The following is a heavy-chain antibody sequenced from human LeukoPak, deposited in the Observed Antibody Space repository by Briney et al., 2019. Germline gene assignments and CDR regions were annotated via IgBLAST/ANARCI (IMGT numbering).Heavy chain of an antibody. CDR1: GFTFSSYA. V-gene: IGHV3-23*01. CDR2: ISGSGGST. Sequence: GGSLRLSCAASGFTFSSYAMSWVRQAPGKGLEWVSAISGSGGSTYYADSVKGRFTISRDNSKNTLYLQMNSLRAEDTAVHYCAKEYYYDSSGYSDYWGQGTLVTVSS. J-gene: IGHJ4*02. D-gene: IGHD3-22*01. CDR3: AKEYYYDSSGYSDY.